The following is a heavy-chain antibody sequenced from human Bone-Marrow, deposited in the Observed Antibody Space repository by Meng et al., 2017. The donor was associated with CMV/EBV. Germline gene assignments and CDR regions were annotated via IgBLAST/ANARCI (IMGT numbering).Heavy chain of an antibody. CDR3: ARSTSDWFDP. J-gene: IGHJ5*02. D-gene: IGHD3-10*01. CDR2: INYSEST. Sequence: LTCAVTSGSISSSRYSWGSVRRPQGKGLEWNWSINYSESTYYNPSLKSRVTISVDTSKNQFSLKLSSVTAADTAVYYCARSTSDWFDPWGQGTLVTVSS. CDR1: SGSISSSRYS. V-gene: IGHV4-39*07.